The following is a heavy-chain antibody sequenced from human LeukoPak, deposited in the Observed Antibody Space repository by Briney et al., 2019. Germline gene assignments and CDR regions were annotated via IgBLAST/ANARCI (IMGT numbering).Heavy chain of an antibody. CDR3: ARSHCSSTNSYGLDYFDY. CDR1: GFTLSDHY. D-gene: IGHD2-2*01. Sequence: GGSLRLSCATSGFTLSDHYIDWVRQAPGKGLEWVGCVRNKANSYATEYAASVKGRFTISRDDSQNSLYLQMNSLKTEDTAVYYCARSHCSSTNSYGLDYFDYWGQGTLVTVSS. J-gene: IGHJ4*02. V-gene: IGHV3-72*01. CDR2: VRNKANSYAT.